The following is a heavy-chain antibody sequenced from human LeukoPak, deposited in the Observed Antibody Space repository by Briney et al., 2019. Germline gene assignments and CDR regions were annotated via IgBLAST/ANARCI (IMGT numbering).Heavy chain of an antibody. V-gene: IGHV4-59*01. CDR2: INYSGNT. D-gene: IGHD4-17*01. Sequence: PSETLSLTCTVSGDSISSYYWSWIRQPPGKGLEWMGYINYSGNTNYNPSLKSRVIISVDTSKNQFSLRLTSVTAADTAVYYCAREGRQDYVYFDCWGQGTLVTVSS. J-gene: IGHJ4*02. CDR3: AREGRQDYVYFDC. CDR1: GDSISSYY.